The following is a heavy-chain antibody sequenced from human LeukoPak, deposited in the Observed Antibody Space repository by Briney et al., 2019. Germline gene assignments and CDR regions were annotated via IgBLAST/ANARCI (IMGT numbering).Heavy chain of an antibody. D-gene: IGHD3-3*01. Sequence: KPGESLKISCKGSGYSFTTYWIGWVRQMPGKGLEWMGIIYPGDSDTRYSPSFQGQVTISADKSISTAYLQWSSLKASDTAMFYCARPLRFLEWFAFDIWGQGTMVTVSS. CDR1: GYSFTTYW. J-gene: IGHJ3*02. V-gene: IGHV5-51*01. CDR2: IYPGDSDT. CDR3: ARPLRFLEWFAFDI.